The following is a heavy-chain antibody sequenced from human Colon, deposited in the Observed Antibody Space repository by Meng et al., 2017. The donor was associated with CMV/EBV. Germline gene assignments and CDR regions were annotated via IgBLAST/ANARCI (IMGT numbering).Heavy chain of an antibody. CDR3: AKDRFYDSGGLYYEIGS. J-gene: IGHJ4*02. V-gene: IGHV4-61*02. D-gene: IGHD3-22*01. CDR1: GGSISSGGYY. Sequence: QVQLQESGPRLVKPSQTLSLTCSVSGGSISSGGYYWSWIRQPAGKGLEWIGRISASGRTNYNPSLKSRVTISVDTSKNQFFLNLSSVSAADTAVYFCAKDRFYDSGGLYYEIGSWGQGSMVTVSS. CDR2: ISASGRT.